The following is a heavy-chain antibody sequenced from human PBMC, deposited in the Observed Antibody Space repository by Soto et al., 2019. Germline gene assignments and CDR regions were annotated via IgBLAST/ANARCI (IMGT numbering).Heavy chain of an antibody. V-gene: IGHV3-33*01. CDR2: IWYDGSNK. CDR1: GFTFSSYG. Sequence: QVQLVESGGGVVQPGRSLRLSCAASGFTFSSYGMHWVRQAPGKGLEWVAVIWYDGSNKYYADSVKGRFTISRDNSKNTLYLQMNSLRAEDTAAYYCAREGVAAAGAPMDDPWGQGTLVTVSS. CDR3: AREGVAAAGAPMDDP. J-gene: IGHJ5*02. D-gene: IGHD6-13*01.